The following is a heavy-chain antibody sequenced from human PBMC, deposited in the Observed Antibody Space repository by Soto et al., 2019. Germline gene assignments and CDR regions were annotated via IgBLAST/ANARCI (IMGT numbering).Heavy chain of an antibody. J-gene: IGHJ4*02. Sequence: SETLSLTCAVYGGSFSGYYWSWIRQPPGKGLEWIGEINHSGSTNYNPSLKSRVTISVDTSKNQFSLKLSSVTAADTAVYYCARGIAVAGPPYLDYWGQGTLVTVSS. CDR1: GGSFSGYY. V-gene: IGHV4-34*01. D-gene: IGHD6-19*01. CDR2: INHSGST. CDR3: ARGIAVAGPPYLDY.